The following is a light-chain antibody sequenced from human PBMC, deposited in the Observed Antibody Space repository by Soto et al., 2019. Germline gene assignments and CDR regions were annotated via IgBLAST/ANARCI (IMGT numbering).Light chain of an antibody. CDR1: SSDVGGYNY. J-gene: IGLJ2*01. V-gene: IGLV2-14*01. Sequence: QSALTQPASVSGSPGQSITISCTGTSSDVGGYNYVSWYQQHPGKAPKVMIYDVTNRPSGVSNRFSGSRSGNTASLTISGLQAEDEADYYCSSYTNSSTLVFGGGTQLTVL. CDR3: SSYTNSSTLV. CDR2: DVT.